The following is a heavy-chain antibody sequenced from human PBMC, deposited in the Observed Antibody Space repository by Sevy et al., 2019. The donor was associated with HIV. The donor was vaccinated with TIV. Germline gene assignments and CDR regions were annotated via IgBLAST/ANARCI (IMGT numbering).Heavy chain of an antibody. CDR2: IKQDGSEK. CDR1: GFTFSSYW. Sequence: GGSLRLSCAASGFTFSSYWMSWVRQAPGKGLEWVANIKQDGSEKYYVDSVKGRFTISRDNAKNSLYLQMNSLRAEDTAVYYCARDRGYYDSSGYPSGVFDAFDIWGQGTMVTVSS. J-gene: IGHJ3*02. CDR3: ARDRGYYDSSGYPSGVFDAFDI. D-gene: IGHD3-22*01. V-gene: IGHV3-7*01.